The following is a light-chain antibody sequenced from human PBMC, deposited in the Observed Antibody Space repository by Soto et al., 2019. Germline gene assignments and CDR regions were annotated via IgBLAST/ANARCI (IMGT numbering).Light chain of an antibody. CDR1: SSDVGSYHF. CDR3: FSDAGSTYV. J-gene: IGLJ1*01. CDR2: EGT. Sequence: QSALTQPASVSASPGQSITISCTGTSSDVGSYHFVSWYQQYPGKVPKLMIYEGTKRLSGVSNRFSGSKSGNTDSLTISGLQAEDEAHDYFFSDAGSTYVFGTGTKVTGL. V-gene: IGLV2-23*01.